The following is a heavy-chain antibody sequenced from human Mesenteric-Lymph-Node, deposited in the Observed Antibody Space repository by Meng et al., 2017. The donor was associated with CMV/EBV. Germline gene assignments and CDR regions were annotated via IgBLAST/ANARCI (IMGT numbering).Heavy chain of an antibody. CDR3: ARGLGYCSSTSCYLYYGMDV. D-gene: IGHD2-2*01. J-gene: IGHJ6*02. CDR1: GYTFSGHY. CDR2: INPNSGGT. V-gene: IGHV1-2*02. Sequence: ASVKVSCKASGYTFSGHYMHWVRQAPGQGLEWMGWINPNSGGTNYAQKFQGRVTMTRDTSISTAYMELSRLRSDDTAVYYCARGLGYCSSTSCYLYYGMDVWGQGTTVTVSS.